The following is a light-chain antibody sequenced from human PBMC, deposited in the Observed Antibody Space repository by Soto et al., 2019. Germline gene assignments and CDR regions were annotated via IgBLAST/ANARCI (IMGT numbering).Light chain of an antibody. CDR1: QSVSSSY. CDR2: GAS. V-gene: IGKV3-20*01. CDR3: QQYGSSPLFT. J-gene: IGKJ3*01. Sequence: EIVLTQSPGTLSLSPGERATLSCRASQSVSSSYLAWYQQKPGQAPRLLIYGASSRATGIPDRFSGSGSGTDFILTISRLEPEDFAVYYCQQYGSSPLFTFGPGTKVHVK.